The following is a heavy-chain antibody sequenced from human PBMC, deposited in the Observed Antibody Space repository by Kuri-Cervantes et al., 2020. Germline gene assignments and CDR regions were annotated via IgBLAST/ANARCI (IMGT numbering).Heavy chain of an antibody. CDR1: GCSFSSYG. Sequence: GESLKISCAASGCSFSSYGMSWVRQAPGKGLEWVSYISSSGSTIYYADSVKGRFTISRDNAKNSLYLQMNGLRAEDTAVYYCARDGRGRSGYASGVGWFDPWGQGTLVTVSS. D-gene: IGHD5-12*01. CDR2: ISSSGSTI. V-gene: IGHV3-48*04. J-gene: IGHJ5*02. CDR3: ARDGRGRSGYASGVGWFDP.